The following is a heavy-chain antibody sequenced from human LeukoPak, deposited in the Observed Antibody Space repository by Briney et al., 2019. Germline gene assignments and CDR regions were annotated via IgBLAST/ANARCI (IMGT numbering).Heavy chain of an antibody. CDR1: GFTFDDYG. D-gene: IGHD3-10*01. Sequence: AGSLRLSCAASGFTFDDYGMSCVRQAPGKGVAWVSGINWNGGSTGYADSVKGRFTISRDNAKSSLYLQMNSLRAEDTALYYCARSGELPATAGQFDYRGQGTLGTVSS. CDR3: ARSGELPATAGQFDY. V-gene: IGHV3-20*04. J-gene: IGHJ4*02. CDR2: INWNGGST.